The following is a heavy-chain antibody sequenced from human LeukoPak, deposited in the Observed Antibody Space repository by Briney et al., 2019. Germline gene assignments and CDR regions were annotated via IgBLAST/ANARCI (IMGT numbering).Heavy chain of an antibody. CDR1: GFTFSSYA. CDR2: FDPEDGET. D-gene: IGHD6-13*01. CDR3: ATDRSSSSWGPWIRYFDY. Sequence: IPGGSLRLSCAASGFTFSSYAMHWVRQAPGKGLEWMGGFDPEDGETIYAQKFQGRVTMTEDTSTDTAYMELSSLRSEDTAVYYCATDRSSSSWGPWIRYFDYWGQGTLVTVSS. V-gene: IGHV1-24*01. J-gene: IGHJ4*02.